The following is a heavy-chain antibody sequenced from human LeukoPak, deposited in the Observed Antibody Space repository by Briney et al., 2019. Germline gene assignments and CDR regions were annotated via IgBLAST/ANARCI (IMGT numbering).Heavy chain of an antibody. CDR3: ASTKRSYDFWSGEGGYYFDY. J-gene: IGHJ4*02. D-gene: IGHD3-3*01. Sequence: PSETLSLTRTVSGGSISSSSYYWGWIRQPPGKGLEWIGSIYYSGSTYYNPSLKSRVTISVDTSKNQFSLKLSSVTAADTAVYYCASTKRSYDFWSGEGGYYFDYWGQGTLVTVSS. V-gene: IGHV4-39*01. CDR2: IYYSGST. CDR1: GGSISSSSYY.